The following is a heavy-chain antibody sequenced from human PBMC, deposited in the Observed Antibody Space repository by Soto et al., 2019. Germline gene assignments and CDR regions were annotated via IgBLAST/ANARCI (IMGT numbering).Heavy chain of an antibody. V-gene: IGHV3-7*05. CDR2: IKSDGSER. CDR1: GFTFSNFW. CDR3: ARDVI. Sequence: EVQLVESGGGLVQPGGSPRLSCAASGFTFSNFWMSWVRQAPGEGLEWVASIKSDGSERSHVDAVRGRFSISRDNARNSLYLQMNSLRVDDTAVYYCARDVIWGQGSLVTVSS. J-gene: IGHJ4*02.